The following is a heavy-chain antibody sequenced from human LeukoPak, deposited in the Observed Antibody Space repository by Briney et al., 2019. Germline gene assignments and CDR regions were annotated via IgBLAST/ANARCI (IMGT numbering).Heavy chain of an antibody. Sequence: PGRSLRLSCAASGFTFSSSGLHWVRQAPGKGLEWVAFISYDGSKKFFADSMKGRFTISRDNSKNTLYLQFNSLRAEDTAMYYCAEDPRDIVAASPDFYFDYWGQGTPVTVSS. CDR1: GFTFSSSG. J-gene: IGHJ4*02. V-gene: IGHV3-30*18. CDR2: ISYDGSKK. CDR3: AEDPRDIVAASPDFYFDY. D-gene: IGHD5-12*01.